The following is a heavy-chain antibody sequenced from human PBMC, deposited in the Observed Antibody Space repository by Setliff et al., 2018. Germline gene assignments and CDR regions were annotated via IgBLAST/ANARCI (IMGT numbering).Heavy chain of an antibody. CDR3: ASSFYDSPVFDP. Sequence: SETLSLTCTVSGYSISSGYYWGWIRQPPGKGLEWIGSIYHSGSTYYNPSLKSRVTISVDTSKNQFSLKLSSLTAADTAVYYGASSFYDSPVFDPWGQGTLVTVSS. CDR2: IYHSGST. J-gene: IGHJ5*02. V-gene: IGHV4-38-2*02. D-gene: IGHD3-22*01. CDR1: GYSISSGYY.